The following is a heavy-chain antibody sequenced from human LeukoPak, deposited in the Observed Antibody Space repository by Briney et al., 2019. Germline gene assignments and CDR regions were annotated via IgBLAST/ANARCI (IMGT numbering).Heavy chain of an antibody. J-gene: IGHJ4*02. CDR2: INGDGSST. V-gene: IGHV3-74*03. D-gene: IGHD5-12*01. CDR3: ARAPGGYSGYLDY. CDR1: GFTFSSCW. Sequence: GGSLRLSCSASGFTFSSCWMHWVRQAPGKGLVWVSRINGDGSSTTYADSVRGRFTISRDNAKNTLYLQMNSLRDEDTAVYYCARAPGGYSGYLDYWGQGTLVTVSS.